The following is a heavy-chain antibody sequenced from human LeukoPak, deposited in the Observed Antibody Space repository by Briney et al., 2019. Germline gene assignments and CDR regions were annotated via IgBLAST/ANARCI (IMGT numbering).Heavy chain of an antibody. CDR3: ARDEWLVPHYYYYGMDV. J-gene: IGHJ6*02. D-gene: IGHD6-19*01. V-gene: IGHV4-4*07. Sequence: PSETLSLTCTVSGTSISGYYWSWIRQPAGKGLEWIGRIYTSGSTNYNPSLKSRVTMSVDTSKNQFSLKLSSVTAADTAVYYCARDEWLVPHYYYYGMDVWGQGTTVTVSS. CDR2: IYTSGST. CDR1: GTSISGYY.